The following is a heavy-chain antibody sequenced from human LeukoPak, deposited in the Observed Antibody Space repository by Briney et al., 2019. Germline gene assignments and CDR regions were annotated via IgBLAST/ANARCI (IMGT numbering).Heavy chain of an antibody. J-gene: IGHJ4*02. CDR3: ARGLGGYEFDY. D-gene: IGHD5-12*01. Sequence: SETLSLTCAVYGGSFSVYCWSWIRQPPGKGLEWIGEINHSGSTNYNPSLKSRVTISVDTSKNQFSLKLSSVTAADTAVYYCARGLGGYEFDYWGQGTLVTVSS. CDR1: GGSFSVYC. CDR2: INHSGST. V-gene: IGHV4-34*01.